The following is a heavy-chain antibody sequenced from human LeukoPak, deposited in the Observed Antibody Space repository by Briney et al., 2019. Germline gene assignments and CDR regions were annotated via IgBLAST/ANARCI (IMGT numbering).Heavy chain of an antibody. CDR1: GGSISSYY. CDR3: ARVSLVRGAPDYYFDY. D-gene: IGHD3-10*01. CDR2: ICTSGST. J-gene: IGHJ4*02. V-gene: IGHV4-4*07. Sequence: SETLSLTCTVSGGSISSYYWTWIRQPAGKGLEWIGRICTSGSTNYNPSLKSRVTMSVDTSKNQFSLKLSSVTAADTAVYYCARVSLVRGAPDYYFDYWGQGTLVTVSS.